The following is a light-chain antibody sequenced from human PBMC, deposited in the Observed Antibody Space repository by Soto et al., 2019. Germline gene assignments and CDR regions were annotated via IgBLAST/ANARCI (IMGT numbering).Light chain of an antibody. V-gene: IGLV1-40*01. J-gene: IGLJ2*01. CDR3: QSYDNSLSTSV. Sequence: QSVLTQPPSVSGAPGQRVTISCTGSSSNIGTGFDVHWYQQVPGKAPKLLIYGNSNRPSGVPDRFSGSKSGTSASLVITGLQAADEADYYCQSYDNSLSTSVFGGGTKLTVL. CDR2: GNS. CDR1: SSNIGTGFD.